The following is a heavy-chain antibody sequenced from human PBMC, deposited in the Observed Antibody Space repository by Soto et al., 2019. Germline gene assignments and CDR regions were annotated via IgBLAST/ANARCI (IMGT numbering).Heavy chain of an antibody. CDR1: GGSFSGYY. J-gene: IGHJ5*02. CDR2: INHSGST. CDR3: VIEAKSDNWFDP. V-gene: IGHV4-34*01. Sequence: SETLSLTCAVYGGSFSGYYWSWIRQPPGKGLEWIGEINHSGSTNYNPSLKSRVTISVDTSKNQFSLKLSSVTAADTAVYYCVIEAKSDNWFDPWGQGTLVTVSS.